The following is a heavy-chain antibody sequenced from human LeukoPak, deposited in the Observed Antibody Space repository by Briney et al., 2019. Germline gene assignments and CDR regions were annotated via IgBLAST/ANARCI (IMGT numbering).Heavy chain of an antibody. J-gene: IGHJ4*02. Sequence: ASVKVSCKASGYTFTSYYMHWVRQAPGQGLEWMGIINPSGGSTSYAQKSQGRVTMTRDTSTSTVYMVLSSLRSEDTAVYSCARDFGHSSYCSGGSCYPEVDYWGQGTLVTVSS. D-gene: IGHD2-15*01. CDR1: GYTFTSYY. CDR2: INPSGGST. CDR3: ARDFGHSSYCSGGSCYPEVDY. V-gene: IGHV1-46*01.